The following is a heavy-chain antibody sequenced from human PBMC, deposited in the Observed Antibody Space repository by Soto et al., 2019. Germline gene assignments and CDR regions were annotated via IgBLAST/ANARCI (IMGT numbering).Heavy chain of an antibody. CDR2: ISYDGSNK. CDR3: ARVDDYGGLYYYYYGMDV. CDR1: GFTFSSYA. V-gene: IGHV3-30-3*01. J-gene: IGHJ6*02. Sequence: QGQLVESGGGVVQPGRSLRLSCAASGFTFSSYAMHWVRQAPGKGLEWVAVISYDGSNKYYADSVKGRFTISRDNSKNTLYLQMNSLRAEDTAVYYCARVDDYGGLYYYYYGMDVWGQGTTVTVSS. D-gene: IGHD4-17*01.